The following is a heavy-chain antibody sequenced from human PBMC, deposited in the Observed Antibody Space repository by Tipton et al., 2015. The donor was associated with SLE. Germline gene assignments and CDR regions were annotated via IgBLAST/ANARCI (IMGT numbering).Heavy chain of an antibody. D-gene: IGHD1-26*01. V-gene: IGHV4-4*07. CDR1: GGSISSYY. Sequence: TLSLTCTVFGGSISSYYWSWIRQPAGKGLEWIGQIHSSGSTSYNPSLKSRVSISVDMSKNQVSLKLSSVTAADTALYYCARHVSGSYSFDYWGQGKLVTVSS. J-gene: IGHJ4*02. CDR3: ARHVSGSYSFDY. CDR2: IHSSGST.